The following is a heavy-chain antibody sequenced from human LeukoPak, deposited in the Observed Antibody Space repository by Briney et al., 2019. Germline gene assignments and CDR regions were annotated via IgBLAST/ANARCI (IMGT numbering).Heavy chain of an antibody. CDR1: GFTFRSYD. CDR3: VRGGIQVSGIDEIDY. V-gene: IGHV3-13*01. J-gene: IGHJ4*02. Sequence: QPGGSLRLSCAASGFTFRSYDMHWVRQVTGKGLEWVSAVGISGDTYYAGSVKGRFTISRENAMNSLYLQMNSLTAGDTAVYYCVRGGIQVSGIDEIDYWGQGTLVTVSS. CDR2: VGISGDT. D-gene: IGHD6-19*01.